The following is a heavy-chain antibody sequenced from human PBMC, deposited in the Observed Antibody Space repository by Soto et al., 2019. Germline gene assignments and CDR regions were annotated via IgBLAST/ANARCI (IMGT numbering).Heavy chain of an antibody. J-gene: IGHJ5*02. V-gene: IGHV3-23*01. CDR1: GFTFSSYA. D-gene: IGHD3-22*01. CDR2: ISGSGGST. Sequence: GGSLRLSCAASGFTFSSYAMSWVRQAPGKGLEWVSAISGSGGSTYYADSVKGRFTISRDNSKNTLYLQMNSLRAEDTAVYYCAKEGLITMIVVVMYSDPWGHGALGALSS. CDR3: AKEGLITMIVVVMYSDP.